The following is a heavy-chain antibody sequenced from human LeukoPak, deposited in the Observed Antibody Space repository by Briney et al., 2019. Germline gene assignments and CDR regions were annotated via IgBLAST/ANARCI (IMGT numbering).Heavy chain of an antibody. Sequence: ASVKVSCKASGYTFTSNDINWVRQATGQGLEWMGWMNPNSGNTGYAQKFQGRVAMTRNTSISTAYMELSSLRSEDTAVYYCARGTVCGSGGKCSGSWYYDYWGQGTLVTVSS. D-gene: IGHD6-13*01. V-gene: IGHV1-8*01. CDR2: MNPNSGNT. J-gene: IGHJ4*02. CDR1: GYTFTSND. CDR3: ARGTVCGSGGKCSGSWYYDY.